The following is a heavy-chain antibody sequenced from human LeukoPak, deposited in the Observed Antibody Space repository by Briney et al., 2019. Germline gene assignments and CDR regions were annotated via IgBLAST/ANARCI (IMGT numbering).Heavy chain of an antibody. CDR2: ITDSGGNT. V-gene: IGHV3-23*01. D-gene: IGHD3-22*01. CDR3: ARDRLAYDSSPY. Sequence: PGGSLRLSCTASGFTFSTYAMSWVRQAPGKGLEWVSAITDSGGNTYYAAPVKGRFTISRDNSKNTLYLQMNSLRAEDTAVYYCARDRLAYDSSPYWGQGTLVTVSS. CDR1: GFTFSTYA. J-gene: IGHJ4*02.